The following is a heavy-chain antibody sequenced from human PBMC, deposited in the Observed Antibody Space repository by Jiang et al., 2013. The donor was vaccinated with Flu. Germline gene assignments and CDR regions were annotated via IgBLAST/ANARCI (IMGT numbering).Heavy chain of an antibody. CDR2: INHSGST. CDR1: GGSFSGYY. CDR3: AEPMVQGR. J-gene: IGHJ4*02. D-gene: IGHD3-10*01. Sequence: LLKPSETLSLTCAVYGGSFSGYYWSWIRQPPGKGLEWIGEINHSGSTNYNPSLKSRVTISVDTSKNQFSLKLSSVTAADTAVYYCAEPMVQGRWGQGTLGHRLL. V-gene: IGHV4-34*01.